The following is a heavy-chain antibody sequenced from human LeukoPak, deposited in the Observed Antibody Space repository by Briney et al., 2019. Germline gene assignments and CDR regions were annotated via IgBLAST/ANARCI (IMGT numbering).Heavy chain of an antibody. D-gene: IGHD3-22*01. CDR2: SHVGGGRV. CDR1: VFTFSTYA. CDR3: AKDSGYNGNSTFDD. Sequence: GGSLRLSCAASVFTFSTYAMTWVRQAPGEGLEWVSGSHVGGGRVSYAAPAKGRLTISRDNSKNTLYLKMNSLSCEDAAVYFCAKDSGYNGNSTFDDWGQGTLVTVSS. V-gene: IGHV3-23*01. J-gene: IGHJ4*02.